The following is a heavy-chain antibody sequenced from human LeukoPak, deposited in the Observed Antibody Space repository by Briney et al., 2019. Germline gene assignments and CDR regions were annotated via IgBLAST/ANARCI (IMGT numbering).Heavy chain of an antibody. CDR2: IRSGDSA. J-gene: IGHJ4*02. CDR3: GRVAVDSHGWDQFDY. CDR1: GGTVSSNH. V-gene: IGHV3-66*01. Sequence: PGGPLRLSCAVSGGTVSSNHMGWVRQGPGMGLEWVSFIRSGDSADYADSVKGRFTISRDYSRNTLDLQMNSLRGDDTAVYFCGRVAVDSHGWDQFDYWGQGTLVAVAS. D-gene: IGHD6-19*01.